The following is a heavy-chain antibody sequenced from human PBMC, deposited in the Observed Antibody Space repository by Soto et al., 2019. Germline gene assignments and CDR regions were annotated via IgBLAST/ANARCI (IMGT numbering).Heavy chain of an antibody. D-gene: IGHD2-21*02. CDR2: ISGNAGST. CDR3: AKGIHVMVVPGTAYFDS. CDR1: GFTFNNYA. Sequence: DVLLSASGGGLVHPGGSLRVSCAASGFTFNNYAMNWVRQIPGKGREWVSSISGNAGSTWYADSVKGRFTISRDNSQEPVSLQMIRLRADDTAIYSCAKGIHVMVVPGTAYFDSWGRGTLVTVSS. J-gene: IGHJ4*02. V-gene: IGHV3-23*01.